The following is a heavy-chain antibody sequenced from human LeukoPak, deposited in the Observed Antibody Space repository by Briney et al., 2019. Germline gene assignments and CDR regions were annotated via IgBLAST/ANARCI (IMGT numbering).Heavy chain of an antibody. CDR2: ITHSGST. J-gene: IGHJ6*04. V-gene: IGHV4-34*01. CDR3: ACGRGDIVVVVAAIGSYYGMDV. D-gene: IGHD2-15*01. Sequence: PSETLSLTCAVSGGSFRAYSWSWIRQPPGKGLGRGWEITHSGSTNSNPSITSRVTISVDTSKNPFSLNLCSVTAADTAVYYCACGRGDIVVVVAAIGSYYGMDVWGKGTTVTVSS. CDR1: GGSFRAYS.